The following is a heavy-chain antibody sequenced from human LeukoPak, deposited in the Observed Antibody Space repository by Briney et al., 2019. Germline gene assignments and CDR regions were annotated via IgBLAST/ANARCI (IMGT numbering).Heavy chain of an antibody. CDR2: IYPGDSDT. D-gene: IGHD6-19*01. CDR1: GYSFTSYW. V-gene: IGHV5-51*01. CDR3: ARLGSYSTGWADY. J-gene: IGHJ4*02. Sequence: GESLQISCKGSGYSFTSYWIGWVRQLPGKGLEWMGIIYPGDSDTTYSPSFQGQVTISADKSISTAYLQWSSLKASDTAMYYCARLGSYSTGWADYWGQGTLVTVSS.